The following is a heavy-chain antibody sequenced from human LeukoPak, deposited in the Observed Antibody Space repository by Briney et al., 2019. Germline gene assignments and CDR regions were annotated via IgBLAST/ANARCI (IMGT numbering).Heavy chain of an antibody. D-gene: IGHD2-2*01. CDR1: GGSISSSSYY. Sequence: SETLSLTCTVSGGSISSSSYYWGWIRQPPGKGLEWIGSIYYSGSTYYNPSLKSRVTISVDTSKNQFSLKLSSVTAADTAVYYCASGKVPAANYNWFDPWGQGTLVTVSS. CDR3: ASGKVPAANYNWFDP. V-gene: IGHV4-39*01. CDR2: IYYSGST. J-gene: IGHJ5*02.